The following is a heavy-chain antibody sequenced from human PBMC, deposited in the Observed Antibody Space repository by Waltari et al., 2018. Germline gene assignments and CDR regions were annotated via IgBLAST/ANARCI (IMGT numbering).Heavy chain of an antibody. CDR3: ARDSGGGYGDYPYGMDV. V-gene: IGHV1-69*01. Sequence: QVQLVQSGAEVKKPGSSVKVSCKASGGTFSSYAISWVRQAPGQGLEWMGGIIPIFGTANYAQKFQGRVTITADESTSTAYMELSSLRSEDTAVYYCARDSGGGYGDYPYGMDVWGQGTTVTVSS. CDR2: IIPIFGTA. CDR1: GGTFSSYA. J-gene: IGHJ6*02. D-gene: IGHD4-17*01.